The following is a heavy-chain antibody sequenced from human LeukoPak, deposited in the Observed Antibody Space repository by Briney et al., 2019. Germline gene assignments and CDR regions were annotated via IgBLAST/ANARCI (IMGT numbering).Heavy chain of an antibody. CDR3: ARGLSGYDDY. CDR2: IYTSGST. Sequence: SETLSLTCTVSRGSISSYYWSWIRQPAGKGLEWIGRIYTSGSTNYNPSIRSRVNLSVHTYKNQFSLRLSSVTAADTAVYYCARGLSGYDDYWGQGTLVTVSS. J-gene: IGHJ4*02. D-gene: IGHD5-12*01. V-gene: IGHV4-4*07. CDR1: RGSISSYY.